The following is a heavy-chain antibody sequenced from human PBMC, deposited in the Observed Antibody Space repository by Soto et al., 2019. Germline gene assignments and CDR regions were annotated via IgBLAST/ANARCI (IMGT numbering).Heavy chain of an antibody. Sequence: PGGSLRLSCAASGFTVSSNYMSWVRQAPGKGLEWVSVIYSGGSTYYADSVKGRFTISRDNSKNTLYLQMNSLRAEDTAVYYCARLPNYYDSSGYYYEGAFDIWGQGTMVTVS. CDR3: ARLPNYYDSSGYYYEGAFDI. D-gene: IGHD3-22*01. J-gene: IGHJ3*02. CDR1: GFTVSSNY. V-gene: IGHV3-66*04. CDR2: IYSGGST.